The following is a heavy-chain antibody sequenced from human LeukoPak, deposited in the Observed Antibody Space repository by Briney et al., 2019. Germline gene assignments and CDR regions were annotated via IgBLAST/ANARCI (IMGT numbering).Heavy chain of an antibody. CDR1: GYTFTSYG. J-gene: IGHJ5*02. V-gene: IGHV1-18*01. D-gene: IGHD7-27*01. CDR2: ISAYNGNT. Sequence: ASVKVSCKASGYTFTSYGISWVRQAPGQGLEWMGWISAYNGNTNYAQKFQARATMTTDTSTSTAYMELRSLRFDDTAVYYCARDFAWGSGGAPIDDNWLDPWGQGILVTVSS. CDR3: ARDFAWGSGGAPIDDNWLDP.